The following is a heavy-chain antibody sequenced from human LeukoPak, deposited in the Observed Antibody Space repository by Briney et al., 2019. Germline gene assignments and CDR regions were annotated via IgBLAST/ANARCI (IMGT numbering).Heavy chain of an antibody. CDR2: INPNSGGT. CDR3: ARARGYCSSTSCYALYFDY. CDR1: GYTFTGYY. V-gene: IGHV1-2*02. Sequence: GASVKVSCKASGYTFTGYYMHWVRQAPGQGLEWMGWINPNSGGTNYAQKFQGRVTMTRDTSISTAYMELSRLRSDDTAVYYCARARGYCSSTSCYALYFDYWGQGTLVTVSS. D-gene: IGHD2-2*01. J-gene: IGHJ4*02.